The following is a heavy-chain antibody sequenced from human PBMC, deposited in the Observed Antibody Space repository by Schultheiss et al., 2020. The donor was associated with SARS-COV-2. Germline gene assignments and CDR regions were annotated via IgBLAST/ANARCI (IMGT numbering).Heavy chain of an antibody. CDR1: GFTFSRYG. J-gene: IGHJ3*02. D-gene: IGHD3-16*02. V-gene: IGHV3-30*07. CDR2: MSYDGSEK. CDR3: ARDRARVDFTFGGVIVSWEAFDI. Sequence: GGSLRLSCAASGFTFSRYGMHWVRQAPGKGLEWVAVMSYDGSEKYYADSVEGRFTISRDNSKNTLYVQMNSLRAEDTAVYYCARDRARVDFTFGGVIVSWEAFDIWGQGTMVTVSS.